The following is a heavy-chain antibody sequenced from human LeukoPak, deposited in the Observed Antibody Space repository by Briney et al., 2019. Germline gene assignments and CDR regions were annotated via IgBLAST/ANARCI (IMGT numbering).Heavy chain of an antibody. CDR2: INHSGST. V-gene: IGHV4-34*01. CDR1: GGSISSYY. J-gene: IGHJ1*01. D-gene: IGHD3-22*01. CDR3: ARVPVVVRYFQH. Sequence: SSETLSLTCTVSGGSISSYYWSLIRQPPGKGLEWIGEINHSGSTNYNPSLKSRVTISVDTSKNQFSLKLSSVTAADTAVYYCARVPVVVRYFQHWGQGTLVTVSS.